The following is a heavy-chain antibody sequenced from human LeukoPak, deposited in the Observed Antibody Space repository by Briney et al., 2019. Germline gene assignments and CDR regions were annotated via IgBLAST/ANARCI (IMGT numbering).Heavy chain of an antibody. CDR2: INLSGGTT. CDR1: GYIFTNYY. J-gene: IGHJ4*02. V-gene: IGHV1-46*01. CDR3: ARSEIYGDYGGLDF. D-gene: IGHD4-17*01. Sequence: GASVKVSCKASGYIFTNYYIHWVRQAPGQGLEWMGIINLSGGTTIYAQNFQGRVTMNRDMYTSTVYMELGSLRSEDTAIFYCARSEIYGDYGGLDFWGQGTLVTVSS.